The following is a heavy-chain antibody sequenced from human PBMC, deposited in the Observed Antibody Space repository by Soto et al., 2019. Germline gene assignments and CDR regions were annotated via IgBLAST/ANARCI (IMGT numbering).Heavy chain of an antibody. J-gene: IGHJ4*02. V-gene: IGHV1-46*01. D-gene: IGHD3-10*01. CDR3: ARAPRGEVIIVITWAQMDY. Sequence: QVQLVQSGAGVKKPGASVKVSCKASGFDFTDHYIHWVRQAPGQGLEWMGIISPDGGSTRYSQKCQARMTVTRDTSTSTVYMELSSLRSEDTAIYYGARAPRGEVIIVITWAQMDYWGQGTLVTVSS. CDR1: GFDFTDHY. CDR2: ISPDGGST.